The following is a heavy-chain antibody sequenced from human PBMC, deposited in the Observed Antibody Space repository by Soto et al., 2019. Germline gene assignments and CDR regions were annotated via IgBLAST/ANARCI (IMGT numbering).Heavy chain of an antibody. CDR1: GTGDSMSSYY. J-gene: IGHJ6*03. D-gene: IGHD3-10*01. CDR3: ARTKSETSMVRGQGLWAQPKYYYHYHMDV. CDR2: IYYSGST. V-gene: IGHV4-59*13. Sequence: QVQLQESGPGLVKPSETLSLTCTVSGTGDSMSSYYWSWIRQPPGKELEWIGYIYYSGSTNYSPSLKSRVTISVDTSKNQFSLKLNSVTAADTAVYYCARTKSETSMVRGQGLWAQPKYYYHYHMDVWGKGTTVTVSS.